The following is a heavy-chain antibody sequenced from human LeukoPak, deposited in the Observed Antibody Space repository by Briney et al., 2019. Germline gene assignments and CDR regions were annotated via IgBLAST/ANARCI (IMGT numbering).Heavy chain of an antibody. Sequence: ASVKVSCKASGYTFTRHYMHWVRQAPGQGLEWMGIINPSGSGTSYAQQFQGRVTMTRDTSTSTVYMELSSLRSEDTALYYCARAIGGISHYSYYYGVDVWGQGTTVTVSS. CDR3: ARAIGGISHYSYYYGVDV. CDR1: GYTFTRHY. CDR2: INPSGSGT. J-gene: IGHJ6*02. V-gene: IGHV1-46*01.